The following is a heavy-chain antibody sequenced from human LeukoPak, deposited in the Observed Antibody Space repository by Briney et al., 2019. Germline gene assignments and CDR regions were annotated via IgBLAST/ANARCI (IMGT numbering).Heavy chain of an antibody. CDR2: IYYSGST. CDR3: ARARIVVVTAGWFDP. Sequence: PSEPLSLTCTVSGGSISSYHWSWIRQTPGKGLEWIGYIYYSGSTNYNPSLKSRVTMSVDTSKNQFSLKLNSVTAADTAVYYCARARIVVVTAGWFDPWGQGTLVTVSS. CDR1: GGSISSYH. V-gene: IGHV4-59*01. J-gene: IGHJ5*02. D-gene: IGHD2-2*01.